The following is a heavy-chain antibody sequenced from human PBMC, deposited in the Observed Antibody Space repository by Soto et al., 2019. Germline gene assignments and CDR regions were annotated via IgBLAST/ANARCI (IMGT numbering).Heavy chain of an antibody. CDR1: GYSISSGYH. J-gene: IGHJ5*02. Sequence: SETLSLTCTVSGYSISSGYHWAWIRQPPGKGLEWLGSVHYSGNTYYNPSLKSRLTISVDKSKNQFSLNLSSVTAADTAVYYCARQDRVVAEGRWFDPWGRGTLVTVSS. V-gene: IGHV4-38-2*02. D-gene: IGHD2-15*01. CDR2: VHYSGNT. CDR3: ARQDRVVAEGRWFDP.